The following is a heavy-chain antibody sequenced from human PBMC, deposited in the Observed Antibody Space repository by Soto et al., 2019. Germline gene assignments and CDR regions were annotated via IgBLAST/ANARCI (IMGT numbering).Heavy chain of an antibody. J-gene: IGHJ3*02. CDR2: IYWDDDK. CDR3: AHSATVSDAFDI. CDR1: GFSLRISGVG. D-gene: IGHD2-15*01. V-gene: IGHV2-5*02. Sequence: QITLKESGPTLVKPTQTLTLTCTFSGFSLRISGVGVGWIRQPPGKALEWLALIYWDDDKRYSPSLKSRLTLPKDTSKNQVVLTMTNMDPVDTATYYCAHSATVSDAFDIWGQGTMVTVSS.